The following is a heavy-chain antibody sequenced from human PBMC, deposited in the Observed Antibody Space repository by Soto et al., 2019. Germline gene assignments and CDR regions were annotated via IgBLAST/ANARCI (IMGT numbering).Heavy chain of an antibody. CDR3: ARAKTYFDY. CDR2: IYYSGST. J-gene: IGHJ4*02. CDR1: GGSFSGYY. V-gene: IGHV4-30-4*08. Sequence: PSETLSLTCDVYGGSFSGYYWSWIRQPPGKGLEWIGYIYYSGSTYYNPSLKSRVTISVDTSKNQFSLKLSSVTAADTAVYYCARAKTYFDYWGQGTLVTVSS.